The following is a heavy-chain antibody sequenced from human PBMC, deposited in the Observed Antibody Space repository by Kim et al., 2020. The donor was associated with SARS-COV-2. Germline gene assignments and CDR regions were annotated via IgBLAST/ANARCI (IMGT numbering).Heavy chain of an antibody. Sequence: NYAQKFQGRVTMTRDTSISTAYMELSRLRSDDTAVYYCARELITGRVFDYWGQGTLVTVSS. J-gene: IGHJ4*02. V-gene: IGHV1-2*02. D-gene: IGHD1-20*01. CDR3: ARELITGRVFDY.